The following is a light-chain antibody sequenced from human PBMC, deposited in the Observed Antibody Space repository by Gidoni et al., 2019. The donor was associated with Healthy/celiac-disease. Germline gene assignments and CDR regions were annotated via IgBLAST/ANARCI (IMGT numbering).Light chain of an antibody. CDR1: QSVSSSY. CDR3: QRYGSSPIT. J-gene: IGKJ5*01. V-gene: IGKV3-20*01. CDR2: GAS. Sequence: EIVLTQSPGTLSLSPGERATLSCRASQSVSSSYLAWYQQKPGQAPRLLIYGASGRATGLPDRCSGSGSGTDFTLTISRLEHEDFAVYYCQRYGSSPITFGQGTRLEIK.